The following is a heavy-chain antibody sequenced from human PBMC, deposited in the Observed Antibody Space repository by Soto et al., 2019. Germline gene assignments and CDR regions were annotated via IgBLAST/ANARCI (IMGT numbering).Heavy chain of an antibody. CDR3: ARDRLMATAGTARHYFGLDV. V-gene: IGHV4-31*03. Sequence: SETLSLTCTVSGGSIRSGGYYWIWVRQNPRRGLEWIGNTYYSGNTYYNPSLKSRLTISVGTSKNQFSLNLSSVTAADTAVYYCARDRLMATAGTARHYFGLDVWGQGTTVTVSS. D-gene: IGHD5-18*01. J-gene: IGHJ6*02. CDR1: GGSIRSGGYY. CDR2: TYYSGNT.